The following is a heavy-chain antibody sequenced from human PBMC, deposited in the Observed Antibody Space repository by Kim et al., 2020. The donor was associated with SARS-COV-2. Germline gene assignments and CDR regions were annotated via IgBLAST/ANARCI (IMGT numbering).Heavy chain of an antibody. CDR2: ISSSGSTI. CDR3: ARRDYDILTGYSPSYYYGMDV. D-gene: IGHD3-9*01. CDR1: GFTFSSYE. V-gene: IGHV3-48*03. Sequence: GGSLRLSCAASGFTFSSYEMNWVRQAPGKGLEWVSYISSSGSTIYYADSVKGRFTISRDNAKNSLYLQMNSLRAEDTAVYYCARRDYDILTGYSPSYYYGMDVWGQGTTVTVSS. J-gene: IGHJ6*02.